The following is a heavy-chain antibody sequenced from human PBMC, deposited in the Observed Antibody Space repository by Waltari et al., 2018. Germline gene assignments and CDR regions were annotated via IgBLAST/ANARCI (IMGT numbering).Heavy chain of an antibody. D-gene: IGHD3-22*01. Sequence: QVQVVESGGGVVQPGRSLRLSCAASEFTFSTFAMHWVRQAPGKGLEWVAVISYNARNRYYEDSVKGRFTISRDNSKKTLYLQMSSLRPEDTAVYYCARDYCDRTNCHGMDVWGQGTTVTISS. CDR3: ARDYCDRTNCHGMDV. CDR2: ISYNARNR. CDR1: EFTFSTFA. V-gene: IGHV3-30*04. J-gene: IGHJ6*02.